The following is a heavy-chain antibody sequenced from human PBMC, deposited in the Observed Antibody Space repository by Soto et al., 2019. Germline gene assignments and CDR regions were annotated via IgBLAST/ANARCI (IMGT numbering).Heavy chain of an antibody. CDR1: GGTFSSYT. CDR3: ARDFSATTELFSYGACYSSCSMHV. J-gene: IGHJ6*03. D-gene: IGHD4-17*01. CDR2: IIPILGIA. V-gene: IGHV1-69*04. Sequence: SVKVSCKASGGTFSSYTISWVRQAPGQGLEWMGRIIPILGIANYAQKFQGRVTITADKSTSTAYMELSSLRSEDTAVYYCARDFSATTELFSYGACYSSCSMHVWGTGTTVTVFS.